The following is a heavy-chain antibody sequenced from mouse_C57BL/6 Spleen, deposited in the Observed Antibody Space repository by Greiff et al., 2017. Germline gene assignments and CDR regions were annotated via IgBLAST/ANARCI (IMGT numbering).Heavy chain of an antibody. J-gene: IGHJ1*03. Sequence: VQLQQSGTELVKPGASVKLSCKASGYTFTSYWMHWVKQRPGQGLEWIGNINPSNGGTNYNEKFKSKATLTVDKSSSTAYMQLSSLTSEDSAVYYCARPGYYGSSLYWYFDVWGTGTTVTVSS. CDR3: ARPGYYGSSLYWYFDV. CDR2: INPSNGGT. CDR1: GYTFTSYW. D-gene: IGHD1-1*01. V-gene: IGHV1-53*01.